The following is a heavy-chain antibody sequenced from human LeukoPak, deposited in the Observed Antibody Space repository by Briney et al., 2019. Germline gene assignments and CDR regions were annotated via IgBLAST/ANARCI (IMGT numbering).Heavy chain of an antibody. J-gene: IGHJ4*02. D-gene: IGHD1-26*01. Sequence: SEALSLTCTVSGGSISSGDYYWSWIRQPPGKGLEWIGYIYYSGSTYYNPSLKSRVTISVDTSKNQFSLKLSSVTAADTAVYYCAREVENFSYFDYWGQGTLVTVSS. V-gene: IGHV4-30-4*08. CDR1: GGSISSGDYY. CDR2: IYYSGST. CDR3: AREVENFSYFDY.